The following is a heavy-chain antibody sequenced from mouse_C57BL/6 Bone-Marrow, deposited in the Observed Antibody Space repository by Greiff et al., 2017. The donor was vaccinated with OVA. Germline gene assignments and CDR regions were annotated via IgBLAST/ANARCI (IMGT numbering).Heavy chain of an antibody. J-gene: IGHJ3*01. CDR3: AKRGVGNFTWFAY. V-gene: IGHV2-9*01. CDR2: IWGGGST. Sequence: QVQLKESGPGLVAPSQSLSITCTVSGFSLTSYGVDWVRQPPGKGLEWLGVIWGGGSTNYNSALMSRLSISKDNSKSQVFLKRNSLQTDDTAMYYCAKRGVGNFTWFAYWGQGTLVTVSA. D-gene: IGHD2-1*01. CDR1: GFSLTSYG.